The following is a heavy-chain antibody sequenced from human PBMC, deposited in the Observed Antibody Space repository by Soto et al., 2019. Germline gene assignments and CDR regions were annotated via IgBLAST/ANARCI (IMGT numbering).Heavy chain of an antibody. D-gene: IGHD4-4*01. CDR2: INPNSGST. J-gene: IGHJ5*02. V-gene: IGHV1-2*02. CDR1: GYTFTGYY. CDR3: ARDYSNYVRGRTLQRFDP. Sequence: ASVKVSCKASGYTFTGYYMHWVRQAPGQGLEWMGWINPNSGSTNYAQKFQGRVTMTRDTSISTAYMELSRLRSDDTAVYYCARDYSNYVRGRTLQRFDPWGQGTLVTVSS.